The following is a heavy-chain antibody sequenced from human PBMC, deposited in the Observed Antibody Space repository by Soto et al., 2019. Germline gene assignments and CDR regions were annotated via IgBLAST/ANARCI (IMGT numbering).Heavy chain of an antibody. J-gene: IGHJ5*02. V-gene: IGHV1-18*01. Sequence: ASLKVSCKASGYTFTSYDINWVRQATGQGLEWMGWISAYNGNTNYAQKLQGRVTMTTDTSTSTAYMELRSLRSDDTAVYYCARGGGFDFWSGYYIPNWFDPWGQGTLVTVSS. D-gene: IGHD3-3*01. CDR3: ARGGGFDFWSGYYIPNWFDP. CDR2: ISAYNGNT. CDR1: GYTFTSYD.